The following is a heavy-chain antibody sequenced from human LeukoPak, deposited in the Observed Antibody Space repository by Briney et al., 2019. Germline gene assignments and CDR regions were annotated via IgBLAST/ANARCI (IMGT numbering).Heavy chain of an antibody. CDR1: GGSISSYY. J-gene: IGHJ4*02. CDR2: LDYSGST. D-gene: IGHD6-6*01. V-gene: IGHV4-59*01. CDR3: ARRHVQYTSSSDPYYFDY. Sequence: SETLSLTCTVSGGSISSYYWTWIRQHPGKGLGWIGYLDYSGSTNYNPSLKSRVTISVDTSKNQFSLKLSSVTAADTAVYYCARRHVQYTSSSDPYYFDYWGQGTLVTVSS.